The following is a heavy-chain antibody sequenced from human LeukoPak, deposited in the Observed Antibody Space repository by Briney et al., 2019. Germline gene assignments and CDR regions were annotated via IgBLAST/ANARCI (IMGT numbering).Heavy chain of an antibody. V-gene: IGHV4-39*01. D-gene: IGHD3-22*01. J-gene: IGHJ3*02. CDR1: GGSISSSGHY. Sequence: SETLSLTCTVAGGSISSSGHYWGWIRQPPGKGLEWVGNIYYSGSTYYNPSLKSRVTMPVDTSKNQFSLKLSSVTAADAAVYYCARRSTMIVVAITVASDGFDIWGQGTMVTVSS. CDR3: ARRSTMIVVAITVASDGFDI. CDR2: IYYSGST.